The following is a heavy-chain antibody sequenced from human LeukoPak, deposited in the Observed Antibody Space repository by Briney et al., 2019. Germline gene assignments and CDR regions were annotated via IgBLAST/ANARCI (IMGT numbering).Heavy chain of an antibody. CDR3: TRESGAFSPFGF. CDR2: VHLSGAT. D-gene: IGHD1-26*01. J-gene: IGHJ4*02. CDR1: GXSITTTNW. V-gene: IGHV4-4*02. Sequence: SETLSLTCAVSGXSITTTNWWSWVRQPPGKGLEWIGEVHLSGATNYNPSLESRVSMSIDKSKNHLSLEVTSVTAADTAIYYCTRESGAFSPFGFWGQGTLLTVSS.